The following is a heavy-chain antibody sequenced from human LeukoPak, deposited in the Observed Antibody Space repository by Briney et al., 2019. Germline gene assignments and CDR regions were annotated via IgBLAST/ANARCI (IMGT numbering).Heavy chain of an antibody. CDR2: ISNSSDSI. D-gene: IGHD3-16*01. V-gene: IGHV3-11*01. CDR3: AKGRYDYVWGSPSDY. J-gene: IGHJ4*02. Sequence: GGSLRLSCAASGFKFSDYYMTWIRQAPGKGLEWVSYISNSSDSIYYADSVEGRFTISRDNAKNSLYLQMNSLRAEDTAVYYCAKGRYDYVWGSPSDYWGQGTLVTVSS. CDR1: GFKFSDYY.